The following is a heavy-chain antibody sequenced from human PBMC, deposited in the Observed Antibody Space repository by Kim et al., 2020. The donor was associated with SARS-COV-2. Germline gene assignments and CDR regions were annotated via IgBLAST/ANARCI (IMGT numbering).Heavy chain of an antibody. J-gene: IGHJ4*02. D-gene: IGHD6-6*01. Sequence: ADSVKGRFTIARDNSKNTLYRQMNSLRAEDTAVYYCAKPTYSSSSGSFDYWGQGTLVTVSS. V-gene: IGHV3-23*01. CDR3: AKPTYSSSSGSFDY.